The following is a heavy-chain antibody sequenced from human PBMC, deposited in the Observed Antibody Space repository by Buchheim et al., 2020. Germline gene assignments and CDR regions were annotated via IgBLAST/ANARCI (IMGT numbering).Heavy chain of an antibody. CDR2: ISPSSTSI. Sequence: EVQLVESGGGLLQRGGSLRLSCAASGFTFKDYSMNWVRQAPGKGLEWISYISPSSTSIYYADSVKGRFTISRDNAKNSLYLQMSSLRDEDTAVYYCARDGSRYVANSLDYWGQGTL. D-gene: IGHD4-23*01. J-gene: IGHJ4*02. CDR1: GFTFKDYS. V-gene: IGHV3-48*02. CDR3: ARDGSRYVANSLDY.